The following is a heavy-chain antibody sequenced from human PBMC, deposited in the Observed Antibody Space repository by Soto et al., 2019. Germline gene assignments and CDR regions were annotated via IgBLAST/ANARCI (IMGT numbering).Heavy chain of an antibody. J-gene: IGHJ4*02. CDR2: IDWDDDK. CDR3: ARVNGGYNYFDY. CDR1: GFSLNTRGMR. Sequence: SVPTRVNPTQTLTLTCTFSGFSLNTRGMRVSWIRQPPGKALEWLARIDWDDDKFYTTSLKTRLTISKDTSKNEVVLTMTNMDPVDTATYYCARVNGGYNYFDYWGQGTLVTVSS. D-gene: IGHD5-12*01. V-gene: IGHV2-70*04.